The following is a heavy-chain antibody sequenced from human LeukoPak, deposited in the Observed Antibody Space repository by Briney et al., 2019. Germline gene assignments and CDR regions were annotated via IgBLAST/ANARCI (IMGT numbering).Heavy chain of an antibody. J-gene: IGHJ3*02. CDR2: IYYSGTT. CDR1: GFTFSSYA. V-gene: IGHV4-59*08. CDR3: ARTTGNDGFDI. D-gene: IGHD3-9*01. Sequence: GSLRLSCAASGFTFSSYAMSWIRQPPGKGLEWIGYIYYSGTTNYNPSLKSRVTMSVDTSKNQFSLRLSSVTAADTAVYYCARTTGNDGFDIWGQGTMVSVSS.